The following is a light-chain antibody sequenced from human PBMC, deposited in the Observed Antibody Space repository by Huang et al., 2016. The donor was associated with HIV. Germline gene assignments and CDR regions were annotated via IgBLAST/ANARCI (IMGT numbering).Light chain of an antibody. CDR3: QQRSNWPPT. V-gene: IGKV3-11*01. CDR1: QSVSTY. CDR2: DTS. Sequence: EIVLTQSPATLSLSPGERATLSCGASQSVSTYLAWYQQKPGQAPRRRIYDTSNRATGIPARFRGGGYGTDFTLTISSLEPEDFAVYYCQQRSNWPPTFGQGTRLEIK. J-gene: IGKJ5*01.